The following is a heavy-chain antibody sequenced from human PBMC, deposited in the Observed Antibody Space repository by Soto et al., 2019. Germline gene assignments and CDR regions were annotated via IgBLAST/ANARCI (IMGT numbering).Heavy chain of an antibody. D-gene: IGHD3-22*01. J-gene: IGHJ4*01. Sequence: PGGPLRHSCASAGGTFSNAWINLVRKATGKGLEWVGRIKSKTDGGTTDYAAPVKGRFAISRDDSNNMVYLQMNSLKIEDTAVYYCTTDSYSTIIIVRFDYWGHGTLVTVSS. CDR1: GGTFSNAW. CDR2: IKSKTDGGTT. CDR3: TTDSYSTIIIVRFDY. V-gene: IGHV3-15*07.